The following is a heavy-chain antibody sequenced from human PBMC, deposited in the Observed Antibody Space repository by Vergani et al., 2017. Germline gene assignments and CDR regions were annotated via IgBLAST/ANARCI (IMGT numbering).Heavy chain of an antibody. Sequence: EVQLLESGGGLVQPGGSLRLSCAASGFTFSSYAMSWVRQAPGKGLEWVSAISGSGGSTYYADSVKGRFTISRDNSKNTLYLQMNSLRAEDTAVYYCARDGPGIAAAGTPLGYWGQGTLVTVSS. V-gene: IGHV3-23*01. CDR1: GFTFSSYA. D-gene: IGHD6-13*01. J-gene: IGHJ4*02. CDR2: ISGSGGST. CDR3: ARDGPGIAAAGTPLGY.